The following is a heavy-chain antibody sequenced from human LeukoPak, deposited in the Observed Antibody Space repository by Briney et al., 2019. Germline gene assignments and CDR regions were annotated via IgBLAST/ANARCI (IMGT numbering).Heavy chain of an antibody. CDR2: IYGDNAA. V-gene: IGHV3-66*02. J-gene: IGHJ4*01. D-gene: IGHD6-13*01. Sequence: PGGSLRLSCAASAINVTTNYMTWIRQAPGKDLEWVSLIYGDNAAYYAESVRGRFIISRDSLKNTLFLQMNSLRAEDTAVYYCVSSTGQQFIPYDYWGHGTHVTVSS. CDR1: AINVTTNY. CDR3: VSSTGQQFIPYDY.